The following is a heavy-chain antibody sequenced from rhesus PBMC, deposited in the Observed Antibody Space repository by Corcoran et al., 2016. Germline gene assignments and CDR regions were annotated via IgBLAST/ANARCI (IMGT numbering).Heavy chain of an antibody. D-gene: IGHD1-20*01. V-gene: IGHV4-57*01. CDR2: ISGSGGST. CDR1: GGSISSSNW. Sequence: QLQLQESGPGLVKPSETLSLTCAVSGGSISSSNWWSWIRQPPGKGAEWIGRISGSGGSTSYNPSLKSRVTISTDTSKNQFSLKLSSVTAADTAVYYCAREVDSWNNEDSLDVWGRGVLVTVSS. CDR3: AREVDSWNNEDSLDV. J-gene: IGHJ5-2*02.